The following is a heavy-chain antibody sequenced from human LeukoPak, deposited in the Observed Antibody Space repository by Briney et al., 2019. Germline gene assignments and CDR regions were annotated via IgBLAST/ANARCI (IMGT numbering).Heavy chain of an antibody. D-gene: IGHD6-19*01. V-gene: IGHV4-59*01. CDR1: GFTFSGYY. CDR3: ATGWYGDGGY. CDR2: THYSGTT. J-gene: IGHJ4*02. Sequence: GSLRLSCAASGFTFSGYYMSWIRQPPEKGLEWIGYTHYSGTTNYNPSLKSRVSISIDTSKSQFSLKLSSVTAADTAVYYCATGWYGDGGYWGQGILVTVSS.